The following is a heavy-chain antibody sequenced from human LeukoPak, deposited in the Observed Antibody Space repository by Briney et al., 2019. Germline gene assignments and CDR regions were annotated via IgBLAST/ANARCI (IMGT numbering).Heavy chain of an antibody. CDR2: IYYSGST. J-gene: IGHJ4*02. CDR3: ARQAGPYCTGTSCYLDY. V-gene: IGHV4-59*08. Sequence: SETLSLTCTVSGLTISSYYWSWIRQPPGKGLEWIGYIYYSGSTNYNPSLKSRVTISVDTSKTQFSLRLSSVTAADTAVYYCARQAGPYCTGTSCYLDYWGQGTLVTVSS. D-gene: IGHD2-2*01. CDR1: GLTISSYY.